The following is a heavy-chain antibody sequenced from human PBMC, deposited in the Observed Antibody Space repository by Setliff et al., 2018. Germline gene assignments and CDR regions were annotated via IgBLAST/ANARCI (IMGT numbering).Heavy chain of an antibody. CDR1: GFTFSDYE. D-gene: IGHD1-26*01. J-gene: IGHJ1*01. CDR3: ARDASGSYGTEYFQH. V-gene: IGHV3-48*03. CDR2: ISGSGSTI. Sequence: LRLSCAASGFTFSDYEMNWVRQAPGKGLEWISYISGSGSTIYYADSVKGRFTISKDNAKNSLYLQMNNLRAEDTALYFCARDASGSYGTEYFQHWGQGTLVTVSS.